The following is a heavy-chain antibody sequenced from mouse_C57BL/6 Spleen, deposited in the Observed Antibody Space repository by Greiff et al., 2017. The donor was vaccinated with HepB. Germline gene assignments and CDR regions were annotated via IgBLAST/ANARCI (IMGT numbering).Heavy chain of an antibody. V-gene: IGHV1-74*01. Sequence: QVQLQQPGAELVKPGASVKVSCKASGYTFTSYWMHWVKLRPGQGLEWSGRIHHSDHDTNYNQQFKGKATLTVDQSSSTAYMQLSSQTSEASAVYYCAIGGVPYAMDYWGQGTSVTVSS. D-gene: IGHD2-14*01. CDR1: GYTFTSYW. CDR2: IHHSDHDT. J-gene: IGHJ4*01. CDR3: AIGGVPYAMDY.